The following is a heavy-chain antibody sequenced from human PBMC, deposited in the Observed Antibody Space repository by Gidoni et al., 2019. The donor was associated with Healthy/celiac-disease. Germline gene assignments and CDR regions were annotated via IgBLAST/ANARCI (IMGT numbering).Heavy chain of an antibody. CDR1: GGSISSSSYY. CDR2: IDYSGST. D-gene: IGHD6-13*01. J-gene: IGHJ5*02. Sequence: QLQLQESGPGLVKTSETLSLTCTVSGGSISSSSYYWGWIRQPPGKGLEWIGSIDYSGSTYYNPSLKSRVTISVDTSKNQFSLKLSSVTAADTAVYYCARHNIAAAEENWFDPWGQGTLVTVSS. CDR3: ARHNIAAAEENWFDP. V-gene: IGHV4-39*01.